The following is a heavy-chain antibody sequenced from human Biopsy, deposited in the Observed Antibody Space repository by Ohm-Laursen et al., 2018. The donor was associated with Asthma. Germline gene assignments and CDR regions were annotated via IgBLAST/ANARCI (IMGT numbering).Heavy chain of an antibody. CDR2: ISWNSGNI. D-gene: IGHD3-22*01. J-gene: IGHJ4*01. CDR1: GFSFDDCA. CDR3: AKSADYYDSTDYLNF. V-gene: IGHV3-9*01. Sequence: SLRLSCAASGFSFDDCAMHWVRQAPGKGLEWVSSISWNSGNIDYAVSVKGRFTISRDNAKNSLYLQMQSLRPEDTAFYYCAKSADYYDSTDYLNFWGRGTLVTVSS.